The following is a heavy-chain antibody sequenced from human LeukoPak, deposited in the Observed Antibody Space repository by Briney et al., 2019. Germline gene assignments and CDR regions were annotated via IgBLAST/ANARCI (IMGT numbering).Heavy chain of an antibody. CDR2: INHSGST. D-gene: IGHD5-18*01. J-gene: IGHJ4*02. CDR3: ARDYQGGYGDKTVDY. CDR1: GGSFSDYY. V-gene: IGHV4-34*01. Sequence: PSETLSLICAVSGGSFSDYYWTWIRQPPGKGLEWIGEINHSGSTNYNPSLKSRVTISVDKSKNQFSLKLSSVTAADTAVYYCARDYQGGYGDKTVDYWGQGTLVTVSS.